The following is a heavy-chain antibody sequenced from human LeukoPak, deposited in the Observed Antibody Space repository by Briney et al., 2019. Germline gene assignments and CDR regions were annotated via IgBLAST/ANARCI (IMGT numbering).Heavy chain of an antibody. Sequence: PGGSLRLSCAASGFTVTSNYMSWVRQAPRSGLELVSVLHTDDSTDYADSVKGRFTISRDNSKNTLHLQMNNLRAEDTAVYYCAGGRPNWYFDFWGRGTLVTVSS. CDR2: LHTDDST. J-gene: IGHJ2*01. V-gene: IGHV3-53*01. CDR3: AGGRPNWYFDF. CDR1: GFTVTSNY. D-gene: IGHD6-6*01.